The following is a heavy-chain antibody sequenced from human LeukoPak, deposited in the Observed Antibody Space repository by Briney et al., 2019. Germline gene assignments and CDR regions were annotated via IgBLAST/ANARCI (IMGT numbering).Heavy chain of an antibody. D-gene: IGHD3-10*01. CDR1: GFTVSGTY. J-gene: IGHJ3*02. V-gene: IGHV3-33*08. CDR2: IWYDGSNK. CDR3: ARDRIYGSAIYYKNDAFDI. Sequence: GGSLRLTCAASGFTVSGTYMDWVRQAPGKGLEWVAVIWYDGSNKYYADSVKGRFTISRDNSKNTLYLQMTSLTAEDSAVYYCARDRIYGSAIYYKNDAFDIWGQGTMVTVSS.